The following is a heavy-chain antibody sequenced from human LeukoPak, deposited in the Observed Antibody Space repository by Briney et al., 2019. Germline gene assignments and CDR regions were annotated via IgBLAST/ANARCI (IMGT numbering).Heavy chain of an antibody. CDR3: ARARYYYDKSDSYRYCFDY. D-gene: IGHD3-22*01. CDR1: GGSVSSDTYY. J-gene: IGHJ4*02. V-gene: IGHV4-61*01. CDR2: IYYSGST. Sequence: SDTLSLTCMVPGGSVSSDTYYWSWIRQPPGKGLEWIGHIYYSGSTNYNPSLKSRITISVDTSKNQFSLKVNSVTAAATAVYYCARARYYYDKSDSYRYCFDYWGQGTLVTVSS.